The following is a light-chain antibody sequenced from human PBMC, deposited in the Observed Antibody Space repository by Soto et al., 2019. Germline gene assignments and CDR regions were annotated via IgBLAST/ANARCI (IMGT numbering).Light chain of an antibody. V-gene: IGKV3-11*01. CDR1: QSVGTF. CDR3: QHRTNWPRT. Sequence: EIVLTQSPATLSLSPGERATLSCRASQSVGTFLGLYQQKPGQAPRLIIYDASNRATVVPARYSGTGSGTDFALNIMSVEHEDFAVYYSQHRTNWPRTFGKGNKLHIK. J-gene: IGKJ2*01. CDR2: DAS.